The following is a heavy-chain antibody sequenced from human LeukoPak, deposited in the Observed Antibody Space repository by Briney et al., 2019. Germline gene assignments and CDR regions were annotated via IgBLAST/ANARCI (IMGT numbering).Heavy chain of an antibody. Sequence: GGSLRLSCAASGFTFSSYSMNRARQAPGKGLEWVSSISSSSSYIYYADSVKGRFTISRDNAKNSLYLQMNSLRAEDTAVYYCAGTGRGFDYWGQGTLVTVSS. J-gene: IGHJ4*02. CDR2: ISSSSSYI. V-gene: IGHV3-21*01. CDR1: GFTFSSYS. CDR3: AGTGRGFDY.